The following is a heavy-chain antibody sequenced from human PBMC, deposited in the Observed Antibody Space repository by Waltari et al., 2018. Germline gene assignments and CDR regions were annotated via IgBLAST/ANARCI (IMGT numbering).Heavy chain of an antibody. CDR1: GYTFTGHY. V-gene: IGHV1-2*02. CDR3: ARGFTIYGGGFQH. CDR2: INPYSGGT. J-gene: IGHJ1*01. Sequence: QVQLVQSGAEVKKPGASVTVSCKASGYTFTGHYMHWVRQAPGQGLEWMGWINPYSGGTKETQKFEGRVTMTRDTSITTAYMELSRLTSDDTAMYYCARGFTIYGGGFQHWGQGTLVTVSS. D-gene: IGHD3-3*01.